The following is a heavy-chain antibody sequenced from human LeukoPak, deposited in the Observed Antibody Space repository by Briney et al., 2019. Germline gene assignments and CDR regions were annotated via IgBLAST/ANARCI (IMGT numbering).Heavy chain of an antibody. Sequence: GRSLGLSCAASGFTFSTYGMHWVRQAPGKGLEWVAVIWYDGSNKYYGDSVKGRFTISRDNSKDTLYLQMNSLRAEDTAVYYCAKEGSGVRGSYYFDCWGQGTLVTVSS. CDR1: GFTFSTYG. CDR3: AKEGSGVRGSYYFDC. CDR2: IWYDGSNK. V-gene: IGHV3-33*06. J-gene: IGHJ4*02. D-gene: IGHD3-10*01.